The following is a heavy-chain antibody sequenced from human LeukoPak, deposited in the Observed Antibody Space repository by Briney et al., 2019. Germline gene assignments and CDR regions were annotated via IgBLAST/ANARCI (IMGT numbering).Heavy chain of an antibody. D-gene: IGHD2-15*01. Sequence: SETLSLTCTVSGYSISSGYYWGWIRQPPGKGLEWIGSTYHSGSTYYNPSLKSRVTISVDTSKNQFSLKLSSVTAADTAVYYCARGYCSGGSCYHNFDYWGQGTLVTVSS. CDR1: GYSISSGYY. V-gene: IGHV4-38-2*02. CDR3: ARGYCSGGSCYHNFDY. CDR2: TYHSGST. J-gene: IGHJ4*02.